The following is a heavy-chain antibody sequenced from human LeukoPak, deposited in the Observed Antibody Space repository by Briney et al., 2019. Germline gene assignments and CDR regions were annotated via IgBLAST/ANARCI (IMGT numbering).Heavy chain of an antibody. Sequence: PGGSLRLSCAASGFIFSSYWMTWVRQAPGKGLEWVANIKQDGSEKYYVDSVKGRFTISRDNAKNSLYLQMNSLRAEDTAVYYCAKAGGPYRGEGYFDYWGQGTLVTVSS. CDR3: AKAGGPYRGEGYFDY. D-gene: IGHD2-21*01. V-gene: IGHV3-7*02. CDR2: IKQDGSEK. CDR1: GFIFSSYW. J-gene: IGHJ4*02.